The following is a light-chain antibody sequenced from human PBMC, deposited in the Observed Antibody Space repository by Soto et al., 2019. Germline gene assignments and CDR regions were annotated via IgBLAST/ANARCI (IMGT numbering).Light chain of an antibody. CDR1: QTVNSNY. Sequence: EIGLTQSPGILSLSPGERVTLSCRARQTVNSNYLAWYQQKPGQAPRLLIYGASTRATGIPDRFSGSGSGTDFTLTIRRLEPEDVAVFYCHQYGSSPWTFGQGTKVEIK. CDR3: HQYGSSPWT. CDR2: GAS. V-gene: IGKV3-20*01. J-gene: IGKJ1*01.